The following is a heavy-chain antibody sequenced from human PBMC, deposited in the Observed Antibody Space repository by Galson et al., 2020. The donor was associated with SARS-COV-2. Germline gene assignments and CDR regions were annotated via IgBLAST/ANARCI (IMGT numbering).Heavy chain of an antibody. V-gene: IGHV3-74*01. CDR2: INSEGGRT. Sequence: GESLTISCAASGFTFSTFCMHWVRQAPGKGLVWVAGINSEGGRTDYADSVKGRFNISRDNAKNTLYLQMNSVRAEDTAVYYCAREGEDTGYDCGLDVWGQGTTVTVSS. CDR1: GFTFSTFC. CDR3: AREGEDTGYDCGLDV. J-gene: IGHJ6*02. D-gene: IGHD3-16*01.